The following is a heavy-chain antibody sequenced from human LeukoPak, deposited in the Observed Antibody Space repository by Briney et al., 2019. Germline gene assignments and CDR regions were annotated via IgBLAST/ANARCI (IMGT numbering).Heavy chain of an antibody. V-gene: IGHV3-21*01. D-gene: IGHD4-11*01. J-gene: IGHJ6*03. CDR3: ARAASRDSNYYMDV. CDR1: GFTFSSYS. CDR2: ISSSSSYI. Sequence: PGGSLRLSCAASGFTFSSYSMNWVRQAPGKGLEWVSSISSSSSYIYYADSVKGRFTISRDNAKNSLYLQMNSLRAEDTAVYYCARAASRDSNYYMDVWGEGTTVTVSS.